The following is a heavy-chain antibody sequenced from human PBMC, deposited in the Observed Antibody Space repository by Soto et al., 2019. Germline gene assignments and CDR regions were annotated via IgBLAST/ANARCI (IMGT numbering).Heavy chain of an antibody. CDR3: ARAMVRGVIIREDDAFDI. Sequence: QVQLVQSGAEVKKPGSSVKVSCKASGGTFSSYAISWVRQAPGQGLEWMGGIIPIFGTANYAQKFQGRVTITADESTSTAYMELSSLRSEDTAVYYCARAMVRGVIIREDDAFDIWGQGTIVTVSS. D-gene: IGHD3-10*01. CDR1: GGTFSSYA. J-gene: IGHJ3*02. V-gene: IGHV1-69*01. CDR2: IIPIFGTA.